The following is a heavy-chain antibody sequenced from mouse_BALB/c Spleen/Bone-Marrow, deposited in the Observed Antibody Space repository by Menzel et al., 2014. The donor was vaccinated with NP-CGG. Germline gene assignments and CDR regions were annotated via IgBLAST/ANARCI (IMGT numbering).Heavy chain of an antibody. V-gene: IGHV5-6-5*01. CDR3: ARGEIYYYGSTHYFDY. CDR2: ITRGGNT. Sequence: EVMLVESGGGLVKPGGSLKLSCAASGFTLSSYAMSWVRQTPEKRLEWVASITRGGNTYYPDSVKGRFTISRDNARDILYLQMSSLRSEDTAMYYCARGEIYYYGSTHYFDYWGQGTTLTVSS. D-gene: IGHD1-1*01. CDR1: GFTLSSYA. J-gene: IGHJ2*01.